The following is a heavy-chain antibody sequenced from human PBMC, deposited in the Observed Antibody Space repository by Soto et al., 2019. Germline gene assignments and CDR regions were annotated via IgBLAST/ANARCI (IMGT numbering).Heavy chain of an antibody. D-gene: IGHD3-16*02. Sequence: GGSLRLSCAASGFTFSSYAMSWVRQAPGKGLEWVSAISGSGSTYYADSVKGRFTISRDNSKNTLYLQMNSLRAEDTAVYYCAKEKDYDYVWGSYRYTSDYWGQGTLVTVSS. V-gene: IGHV3-23*01. CDR3: AKEKDYDYVWGSYRYTSDY. J-gene: IGHJ4*02. CDR1: GFTFSSYA. CDR2: ISGSGST.